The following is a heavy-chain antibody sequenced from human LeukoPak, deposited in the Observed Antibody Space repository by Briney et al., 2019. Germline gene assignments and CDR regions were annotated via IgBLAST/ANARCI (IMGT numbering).Heavy chain of an antibody. Sequence: GGSLRLSCTASGFTFGEYGMNWVRQAPGKGLEWVGFIRTKPYGGTAEYAASVKGRFTISRDDSKSIAYLQMNSLKTDDTAVYYCIRERLGGGGRDFDFWGQGTLVTVSS. CDR2: IRTKPYGGTA. V-gene: IGHV3-49*04. J-gene: IGHJ4*02. CDR1: GFTFGEYG. D-gene: IGHD3-16*01. CDR3: IRERLGGGGRDFDF.